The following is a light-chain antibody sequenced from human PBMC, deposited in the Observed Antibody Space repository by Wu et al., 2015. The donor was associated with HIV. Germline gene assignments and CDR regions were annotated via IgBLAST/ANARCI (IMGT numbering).Light chain of an antibody. CDR2: DAS. J-gene: IGKJ2*01. V-gene: IGKV3-11*02. CDR1: QSVSNY. Sequence: EIVLTQSPRTLSVSPGERAILSCWASQSVSNYLAWYQQKPGQAPRLLIYDASNRAPGIPARFSGGGSGGEFSLTISSLEPEDFAVYYCQQRSNWLYTFGQGTKLEIK. CDR3: QQRSNWLYT.